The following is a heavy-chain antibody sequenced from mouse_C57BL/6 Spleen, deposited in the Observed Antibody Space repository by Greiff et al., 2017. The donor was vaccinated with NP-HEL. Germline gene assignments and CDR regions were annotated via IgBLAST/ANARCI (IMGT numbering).Heavy chain of an antibody. V-gene: IGHV1-42*01. Sequence: VQLQQSGPELVKPGASVKISCKASGYSFTGYYMNWVKQSPEKSLEWIGEINPSTGGTTYNQKFKAKATLTVDKSSSTAYMQLKSLTSEDSAVYYCARGHYGSSPWYFDVWGTGTTVTVSS. CDR2: INPSTGGT. J-gene: IGHJ1*03. CDR1: GYSFTGYY. D-gene: IGHD1-1*01. CDR3: ARGHYGSSPWYFDV.